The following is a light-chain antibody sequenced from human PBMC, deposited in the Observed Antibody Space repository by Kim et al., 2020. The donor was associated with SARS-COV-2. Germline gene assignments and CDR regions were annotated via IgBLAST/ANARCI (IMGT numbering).Light chain of an antibody. CDR3: MQSLQPWT. V-gene: IGKV2D-29*01. Sequence: QTAAISFKSTQSLLHSGGMTFLYWYLQKPGQPPQLLISEVSNRFSGVPDRFSGSGSGTDFTLKISRVEAEDVGVYYCMQSLQPWTFGQGTKVDIK. CDR2: EVS. J-gene: IGKJ1*01. CDR1: QSLLHSGGMTF.